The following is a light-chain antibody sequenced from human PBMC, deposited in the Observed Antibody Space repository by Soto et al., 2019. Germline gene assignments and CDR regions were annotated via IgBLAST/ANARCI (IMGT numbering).Light chain of an antibody. Sequence: DIQMTQSPSTLSASIGDRVTITCRASQSINNWLAWYQQKPGKAPKLLIYKASTLETGVPSRFSGSGSRTEFTLTISSLQPDDFATYYCQHYASFSGTFGQGTKVEIK. V-gene: IGKV1-5*03. CDR3: QHYASFSGT. CDR2: KAS. J-gene: IGKJ1*01. CDR1: QSINNW.